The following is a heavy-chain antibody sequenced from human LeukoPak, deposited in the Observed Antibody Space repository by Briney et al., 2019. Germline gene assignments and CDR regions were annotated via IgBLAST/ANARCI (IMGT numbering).Heavy chain of an antibody. D-gene: IGHD2-2*02. CDR1: GFTFDDYA. V-gene: IGHV3-9*01. J-gene: IGHJ4*02. CDR3: AKVIPAATPRAGMDY. CDR2: ISWNSGSI. Sequence: PGRSLRLSCAASGFTFDDYAMHWVRQAPGKGLEWVSGISWNSGSIGYADSVKGRFTISRDNSKNTLYLQMNSLRAEDTAVYYCAKVIPAATPRAGMDYWGQGTLVTVSS.